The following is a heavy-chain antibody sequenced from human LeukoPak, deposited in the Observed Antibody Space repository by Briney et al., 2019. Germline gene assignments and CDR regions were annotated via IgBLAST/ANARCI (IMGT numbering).Heavy chain of an antibody. CDR2: IYYSGST. D-gene: IGHD4-17*01. V-gene: IGHV4-59*01. Sequence: TASETLSLTCTVSGGSISSYYWTWIRQPPGKGLEWIGYIYYSGSTNYNPSLKSRVTISVDTSKNQFSLNLRSVTAADTAVYYYARTLKRDGDYYFDYWGQGTLVAVSS. J-gene: IGHJ4*02. CDR3: ARTLKRDGDYYFDY. CDR1: GGSISSYY.